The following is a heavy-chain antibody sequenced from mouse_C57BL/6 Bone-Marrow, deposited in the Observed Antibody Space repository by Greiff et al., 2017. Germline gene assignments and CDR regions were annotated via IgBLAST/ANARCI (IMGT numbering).Heavy chain of an antibody. Sequence: VQLQQSGAELVRPGASVKLSCTASGFNIKDDYMHWVKQRPEQGLEWIGWIDPENGDTEYASKFQGKAPITADTSSNTAYLQLSSLTSEDTAVYYCTTMITTVDAMDYWGQGTSVTGSS. D-gene: IGHD1-1*01. J-gene: IGHJ4*01. CDR2: IDPENGDT. V-gene: IGHV14-4*01. CDR1: GFNIKDDY. CDR3: TTMITTVDAMDY.